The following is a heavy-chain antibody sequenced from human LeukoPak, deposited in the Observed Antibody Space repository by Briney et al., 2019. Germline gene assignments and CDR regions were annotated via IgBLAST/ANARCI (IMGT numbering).Heavy chain of an antibody. D-gene: IGHD3-10*01. J-gene: IGHJ4*02. V-gene: IGHV3-33*01. Sequence: GGSLRLSCAASGFVLSNHDMHWVRQARGRGLEWVTMIRYDESNKYYADFVKGRFTISRDISKNTLYLQMKSLRVDDTTIYYCTRTAWNFVGSGNYYDPDYWGRGTLVTVSS. CDR1: GFVLSNHD. CDR3: TRTAWNFVGSGNYYDPDY. CDR2: IRYDESNK.